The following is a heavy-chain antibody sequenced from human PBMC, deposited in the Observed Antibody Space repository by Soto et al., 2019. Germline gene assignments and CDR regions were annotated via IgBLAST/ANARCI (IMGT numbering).Heavy chain of an antibody. D-gene: IGHD6-13*01. J-gene: IGHJ4*02. CDR1: GGTFSSYA. V-gene: IGHV1-69*01. CDR3: ARDRPYSSSWPISYYFDY. CDR2: IIPIFGTA. Sequence: QVQLVQSRAEVKKPASSVKVSCKASGGTFSSYAISWVRQAPGQGLEWMGGIIPIFGTANYAQKFQGRVTITADESTSTAYMELSSLRSEDTAVYYCARDRPYSSSWPISYYFDYWGQGTLVTVSS.